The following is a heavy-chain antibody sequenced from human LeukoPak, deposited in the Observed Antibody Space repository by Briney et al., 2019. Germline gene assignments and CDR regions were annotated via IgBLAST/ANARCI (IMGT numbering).Heavy chain of an antibody. CDR3: ARRDILTEVFDY. CDR1: GFTFSSYA. J-gene: IGHJ4*02. V-gene: IGHV3-23*01. D-gene: IGHD3-9*01. CDR2: ISGSGGST. Sequence: GASLRLSCAASGFTFSSYAMSWVRQAPGKGLEWVSAISGSGGSTYYADSVKGRFTTSRDNSKNTLYLQMNSLRAEDTAVYYCARRDILTEVFDYWGQGTLVTVSS.